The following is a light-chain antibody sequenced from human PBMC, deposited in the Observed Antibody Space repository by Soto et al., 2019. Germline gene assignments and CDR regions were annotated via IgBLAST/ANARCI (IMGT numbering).Light chain of an antibody. CDR2: GNT. J-gene: IGLJ1*01. CDR3: QSYDTSLGDSRV. CDR1: SSNIGSNY. Sequence: QSVLTQPPSASGTPGQRVTISCSGSSSNIGSNYVYWYQQLPGTAPKLLIYGNTNRPSGVPDRFSGSRSGTSAFLAITGLQDEDEADYYCQSYDTSLGDSRVFGTGTKVTVL. V-gene: IGLV1-40*01.